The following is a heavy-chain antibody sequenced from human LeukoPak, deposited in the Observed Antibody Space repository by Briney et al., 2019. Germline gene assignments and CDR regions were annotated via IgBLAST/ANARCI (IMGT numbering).Heavy chain of an antibody. V-gene: IGHV3-21*01. Sequence: GGSLRLSCAASGFTFSSYSMNWVRQAPGKGLEWVSSISSSSSYIYYEDSVKGRFTISRDNAKNSLYLQMNSLRAEDTAVYYCARGGYCSSTSCPPVGWFDPWGQGTLVTVSS. CDR3: ARGGYCSSTSCPPVGWFDP. CDR1: GFTFSSYS. D-gene: IGHD2-2*01. CDR2: ISSSSSYI. J-gene: IGHJ5*02.